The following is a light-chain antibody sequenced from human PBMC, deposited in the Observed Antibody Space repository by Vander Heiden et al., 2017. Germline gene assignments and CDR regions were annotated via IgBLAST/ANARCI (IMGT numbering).Light chain of an antibody. CDR1: QSVLYRANDTDY. CDR2: WAS. Sequence: DIVMTQSPDSLAVSLGERAPINCKSSQSVLYRANDTDYLAWYQQKPGQPPKLLIYWASTRESGVPHRFSAGGSGTDFTLTLSSLQTENVALYYCQQNYSTPFTFGPGTKVDIK. CDR3: QQNYSTPFT. V-gene: IGKV4-1*01. J-gene: IGKJ3*01.